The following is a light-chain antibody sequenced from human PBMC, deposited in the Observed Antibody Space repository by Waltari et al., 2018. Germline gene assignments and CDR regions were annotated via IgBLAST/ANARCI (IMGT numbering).Light chain of an antibody. V-gene: IGLV2-14*03. CDR2: DFS. CDR1: SSDVGAYNY. Sequence: QSALTQPASVSGSTGQSLTISCTGTSSDVGAYNYVSWYQQHPGKVPKLMIYDFSQRPSGISSSFSASKSGNAASLAISRLQFEDDADYYCCSYICDNTLIFGGGTKLTVL. CDR3: CSYICDNTLI. J-gene: IGLJ2*01.